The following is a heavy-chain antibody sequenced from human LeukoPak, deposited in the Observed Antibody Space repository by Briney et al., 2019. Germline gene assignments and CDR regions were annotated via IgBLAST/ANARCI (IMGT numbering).Heavy chain of an antibody. V-gene: IGHV4-59*01. CDR3: ARHSSGYSDAFDI. J-gene: IGHJ3*02. CDR1: GGSISSYY. D-gene: IGHD3-22*01. Sequence: SETLSLTCTASGGSISSYYWSWIRQPPGKGLEWIGYIYYSGSTNYNPSLKSRVTISVDTSKNQFSLKLSSVTAADTAVYYCARHSSGYSDAFDIWGQGTMVTVSS. CDR2: IYYSGST.